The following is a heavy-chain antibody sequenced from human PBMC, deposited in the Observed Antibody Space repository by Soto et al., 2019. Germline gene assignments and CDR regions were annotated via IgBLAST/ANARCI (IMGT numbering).Heavy chain of an antibody. D-gene: IGHD6-19*01. CDR2: IYHSGDA. Sequence: SETLSLTCTVSGGSISSGGYYWNWIRQHPGKGPEWIGCIYHSGDAYYIPSLKSRLTISVDTSKNQFSLNLSSVTAADTAVYHCARTPGSGWSQPGWFDMWGQGTLVTVS. CDR1: GGSISSGGYY. J-gene: IGHJ5*02. CDR3: ARTPGSGWSQPGWFDM. V-gene: IGHV4-31*03.